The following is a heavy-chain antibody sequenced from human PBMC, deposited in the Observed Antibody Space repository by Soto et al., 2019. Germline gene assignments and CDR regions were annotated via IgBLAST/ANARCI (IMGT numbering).Heavy chain of an antibody. CDR2: IWYDGSKK. CDR1: GFTFSSYG. Sequence: QVQLVESGGGVVQPGRSLRLSCAASGFTFSSYGMHWVRQAPGKGLEWVAVIWYDGSKKYYADSVKGRFTISRDNSKNTLYLQMNSLRAEDTAVYYCARDYDSSGYPRYYFDYLGQGTLVTVSS. V-gene: IGHV3-33*01. CDR3: ARDYDSSGYPRYYFDY. D-gene: IGHD3-22*01. J-gene: IGHJ4*02.